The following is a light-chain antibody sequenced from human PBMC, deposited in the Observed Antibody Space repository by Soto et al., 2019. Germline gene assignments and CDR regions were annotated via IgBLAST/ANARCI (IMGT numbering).Light chain of an antibody. CDR2: GAS. CDR3: QQYNKWPALT. CDR1: QSVSRN. J-gene: IGKJ4*01. V-gene: IGKV3D-15*01. Sequence: EIVMTQSPATLSVSPGERATLSCRASQSVSRNLAWYQQKPGQAPRLLIYGASTRATGIPARFSGSGSGTKFILSISSLESEDFAVYYCQQYNKWPALTFGGGTKVEIK.